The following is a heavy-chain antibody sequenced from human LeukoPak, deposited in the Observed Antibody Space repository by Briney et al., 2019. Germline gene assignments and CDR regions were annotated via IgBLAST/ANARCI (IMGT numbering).Heavy chain of an antibody. CDR1: GFTFSNAR. V-gene: IGHV3-15*01. Sequence: PGGSLRLSCAASGFTFSNARMTWVRQAPGKGLEWVGRIKSKTDGGTTDYAAPVKGRFTISRDDSKNTVYLQMNSLKNEDTAVYYCGKTSGRWDWGQGTLVTVSS. CDR3: GKTSGRWD. D-gene: IGHD1-26*01. J-gene: IGHJ1*01. CDR2: IKSKTDGGTT.